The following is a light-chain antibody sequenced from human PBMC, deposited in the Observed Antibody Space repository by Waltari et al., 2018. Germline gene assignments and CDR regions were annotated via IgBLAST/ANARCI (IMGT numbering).Light chain of an antibody. Sequence: EIVMTQSPASLSVSPGERVTLSCRASQRFGSNLAWYQLKPGQAPRLLLSGASTRATGIPARFSGSGSGTEFTLTISSLQSEDFAVYYCQQYNDWPPTFGGGTKVEIK. CDR3: QQYNDWPPT. CDR1: QRFGSN. J-gene: IGKJ4*01. V-gene: IGKV3-15*01. CDR2: GAS.